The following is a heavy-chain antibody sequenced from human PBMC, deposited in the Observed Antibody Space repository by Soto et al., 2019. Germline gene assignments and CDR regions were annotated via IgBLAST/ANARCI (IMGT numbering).Heavy chain of an antibody. CDR1: GAFIRSYY. CDR3: AASIAASEFDY. Sequence: QVHLQESGPGLVKPSETLSLTCTVSGAFIRSYYYSWIRQPPGKGLECIGYLYYSGSTNHNPSLESRVTISVDTSKNLFSLRLSSVTAADTAVYYCAASIAASEFDYWGQGTLVTVSS. D-gene: IGHD6-13*01. J-gene: IGHJ4*02. CDR2: LYYSGST. V-gene: IGHV4-59*01.